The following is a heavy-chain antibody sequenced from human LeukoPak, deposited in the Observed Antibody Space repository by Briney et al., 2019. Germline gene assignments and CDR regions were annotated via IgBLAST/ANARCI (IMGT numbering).Heavy chain of an antibody. Sequence: EGSLRLSCAASGFTFSSYAMSWVRQAPGKGLEWVSAISGSGGSTYYADSVKGRFTISRDNSKNTLYLQMNSLRAEDTAVYYCAKGPPRLWLYLVDYWGQGTLVTVSS. D-gene: IGHD5-18*01. CDR1: GFTFSSYA. CDR2: ISGSGGST. J-gene: IGHJ4*02. CDR3: AKGPPRLWLYLVDY. V-gene: IGHV3-23*01.